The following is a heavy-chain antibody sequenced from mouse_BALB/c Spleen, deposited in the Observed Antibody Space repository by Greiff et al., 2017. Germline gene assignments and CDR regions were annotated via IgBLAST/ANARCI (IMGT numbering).Heavy chain of an antibody. CDR3: ARGGNYPAWFAY. D-gene: IGHD2-1*01. Sequence: EVQGVESGPGLVKPSQSLSLTCTVTGYSITSDYAWNWIRQFPGNKLEWMGYISYSGSTSYNPSLKSRISITRDTSKNQFFLQLNSVTTEDTATYYCARGGNYPAWFAYWGQGTLVTVSA. CDR2: ISYSGST. V-gene: IGHV3-2*02. J-gene: IGHJ3*01. CDR1: GYSITSDYA.